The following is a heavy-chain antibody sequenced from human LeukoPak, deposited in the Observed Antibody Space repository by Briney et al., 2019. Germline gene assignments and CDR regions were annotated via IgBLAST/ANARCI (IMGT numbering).Heavy chain of an antibody. V-gene: IGHV3-21*01. J-gene: IGHJ4*02. D-gene: IGHD6-13*01. CDR1: GFTVSGNY. Sequence: GGSLRLSCAASGFTVSGNYMSWVRQAPGKGLEWVSSISSSSSYIYYADSVKGRFTISRDNAKNSLYLQMNSLRAVDTAVYYCARDYSSSWHNWGQGTLVTVSS. CDR2: ISSSSSYI. CDR3: ARDYSSSWHN.